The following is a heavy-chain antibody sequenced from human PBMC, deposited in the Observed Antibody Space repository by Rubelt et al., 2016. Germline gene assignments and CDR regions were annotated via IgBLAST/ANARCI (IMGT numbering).Heavy chain of an antibody. CDR2: IYHTGVT. CDR3: ARGPQEAKVAGTDAFDF. J-gene: IGHJ1*01. D-gene: IGHD6-19*01. CDR1: GDSIAISYW. V-gene: IGHV4-4*02. Sequence: QVQLQESGPRLVKPSGTLSLTCSVSGDSIAISYWWSWVRQTPGKGLEWLGDIYHTGVTNYNPPLKSRVNHDMVESKNQFTLCLPSVAAADTGVYYCARGPQEAKVAGTDAFDFWGQGTVVTVSS.